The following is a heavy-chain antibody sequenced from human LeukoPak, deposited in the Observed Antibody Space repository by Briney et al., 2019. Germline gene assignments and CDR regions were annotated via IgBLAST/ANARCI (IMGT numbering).Heavy chain of an antibody. V-gene: IGHV3-21*01. J-gene: IGHJ4*02. CDR1: GFTFSSYS. Sequence: GGSLRLSCAASGFTFSSYSMNWVRQAPGKGLEWVSSISSSSSYIYYADSVKGRFTISRDNAKNSLYLQMNSLRAEDTAVYYCAREGDYYDSSGYYPQLLDYWGQGTLVTVSS. D-gene: IGHD3-22*01. CDR3: AREGDYYDSSGYYPQLLDY. CDR2: ISSSSSYI.